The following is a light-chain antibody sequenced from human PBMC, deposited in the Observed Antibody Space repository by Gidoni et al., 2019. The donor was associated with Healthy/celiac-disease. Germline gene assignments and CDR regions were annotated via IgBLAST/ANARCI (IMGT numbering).Light chain of an antibody. CDR2: YKSDSDK. J-gene: IGLJ2*01. V-gene: IGLV5-45*02. Sequence: QAVLTQPSSLSASPGASASLTCTLRSGINVGTYRIYWYQQKPGSPPQYLLRYKSDSDKQQGSGVPSRFSGSKDASDNAGILLISGLQSEDEADYYCMIWHSSAVVFGGGTKLTVL. CDR3: MIWHSSAVV. CDR1: SGINVGTYR.